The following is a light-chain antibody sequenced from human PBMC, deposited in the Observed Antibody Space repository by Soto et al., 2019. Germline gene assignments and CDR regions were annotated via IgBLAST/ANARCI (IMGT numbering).Light chain of an antibody. CDR3: GSITRSSTSV. J-gene: IGLJ1*01. Sequence: QSVLTQPASVSGSPGQSITISCTGTSSDVGGYNYVSWYQQHPGKAPKLMIYEVSNRPSGVSNRFSGSKSGNTASLTISGIQAEDEGDYYCGSITRSSTSVFGTGTKVTVL. V-gene: IGLV2-14*01. CDR1: SSDVGGYNY. CDR2: EVS.